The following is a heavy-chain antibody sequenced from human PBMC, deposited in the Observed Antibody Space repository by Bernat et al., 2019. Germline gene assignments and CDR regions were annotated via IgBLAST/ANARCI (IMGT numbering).Heavy chain of an antibody. CDR1: GYTFTGYY. Sequence: QVQLVQSGAEVKKPGASVKVSCKASGYTFTGYYMHWVRQAPGQGLEWMGWINPNSGGTNYAQKCQGWVTMTRDTSISTAYMELSRLRSDDTAVYYCAREENAGGYFDYWGQGTLVTVSS. J-gene: IGHJ4*02. CDR3: AREENAGGYFDY. CDR2: INPNSGGT. D-gene: IGHD3-16*01. V-gene: IGHV1-2*04.